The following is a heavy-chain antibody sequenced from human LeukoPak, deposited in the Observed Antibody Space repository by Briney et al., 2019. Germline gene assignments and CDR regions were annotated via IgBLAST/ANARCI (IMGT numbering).Heavy chain of an antibody. V-gene: IGHV1-18*01. CDR1: GYTFTSYG. Sequence: WASVKVSCKASGYTFTSYGISWVRQAPGQGLEWMGWISAYNGNTKHAQKLQGRVTMTTDTSTTTAYMDLRSLRSDDTAVYYCARGYYDILTGYYTSEYFQHWGQGTLVTVSS. J-gene: IGHJ1*01. CDR2: ISAYNGNT. CDR3: ARGYYDILTGYYTSEYFQH. D-gene: IGHD3-9*01.